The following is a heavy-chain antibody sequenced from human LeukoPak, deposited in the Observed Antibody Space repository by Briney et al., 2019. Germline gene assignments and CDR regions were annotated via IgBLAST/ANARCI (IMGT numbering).Heavy chain of an antibody. J-gene: IGHJ4*02. Sequence: SETLSLTCTVSGYSLSSGYYWGWTRQPPGKGLEWIGSIYHSGSTYYNPSLKSRVTISVDTSKNQFSLKLSSVTAPDTAVYYCARDLTGGSSWYQYYFDYWGQGTLVTVSS. CDR3: ARDLTGGSSWYQYYFDY. V-gene: IGHV4-38-2*02. D-gene: IGHD6-13*01. CDR1: GYSLSSGYY. CDR2: IYHSGST.